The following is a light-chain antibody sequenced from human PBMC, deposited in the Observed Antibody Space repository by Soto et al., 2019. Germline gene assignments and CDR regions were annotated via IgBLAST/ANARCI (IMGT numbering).Light chain of an antibody. CDR1: QGISNY. CDR3: QKYNSAPYT. V-gene: IGKV1-27*01. CDR2: SAY. J-gene: IGKJ2*01. Sequence: DIQMTQSPSSLSASVGDRVTITCRASQGISNYLAWYQQKPGGVPKLLIYSAYTLQSGVPSRFSGSGSGTDFTLTISCLQPEDAATYYCQKYNSAPYTFGQGTKLEIK.